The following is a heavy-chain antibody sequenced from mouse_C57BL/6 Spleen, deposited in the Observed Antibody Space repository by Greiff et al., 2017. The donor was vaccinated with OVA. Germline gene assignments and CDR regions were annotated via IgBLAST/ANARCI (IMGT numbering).Heavy chain of an antibody. CDR3: ASTPPLGSSPLAWFAY. CDR1: GYTFTSYT. D-gene: IGHD1-1*01. J-gene: IGHJ3*01. V-gene: IGHV1-4*01. Sequence: QVQLKQSGAELARPGASVKMSCKASGYTFTSYTMHWVKQRPGQGLEWIGYINPSSGYTKYNQKFKDKATLTADKSSSTAYMQLSSLTSEDSAVYYCASTPPLGSSPLAWFAYWGQGTLVTVSA. CDR2: INPSSGYT.